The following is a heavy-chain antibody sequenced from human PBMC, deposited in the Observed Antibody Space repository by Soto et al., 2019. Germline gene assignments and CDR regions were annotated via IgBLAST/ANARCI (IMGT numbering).Heavy chain of an antibody. J-gene: IGHJ5*02. Sequence: GASVKVSCEGSGGTFRSHGISWVLQAPGQGPEWMGGIIPMIDTSKYAQKFQGRVTITADESTSTAYMELSSLTSEDTAVYYCAREGPPDIAWFDPWGQGTLVTVSS. D-gene: IGHD3-9*01. CDR1: GGTFRSHG. V-gene: IGHV1-69*13. CDR3: AREGPPDIAWFDP. CDR2: IIPMIDTS.